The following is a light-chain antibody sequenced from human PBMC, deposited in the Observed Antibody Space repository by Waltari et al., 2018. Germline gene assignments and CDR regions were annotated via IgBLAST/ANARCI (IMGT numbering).Light chain of an antibody. CDR2: KGN. CDR3: SMYMGSGIWV. J-gene: IGLJ3*02. CDR1: SAVFSRPPY. V-gene: IGLV8-61*01. Sequence: TVVTQEPSVSVSPGGPVTLTCAWSSAVFSRPPYATWYRLTPGQAPRTRVYKGNSRSSGGRDRFAGSVLWNKAALTITGAQADDESDYFCSMYMGSGIWVFGGGTQLTVL.